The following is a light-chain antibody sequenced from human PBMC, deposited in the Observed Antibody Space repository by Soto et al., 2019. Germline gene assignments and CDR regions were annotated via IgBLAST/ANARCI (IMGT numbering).Light chain of an antibody. CDR1: SSDVGGYNY. CDR3: SSFTSTHTGV. J-gene: IGLJ3*02. V-gene: IGLV2-14*01. Sequence: QSALTQPASVSGSPGQSITISCTGTSSDVGGYNYVSWYQLYPGKAPKLMIYEVSNRPSGVSNRFSGSKSGNTASLTISGRQAEDEADYYCSSFTSTHTGVFGGGTQLTVL. CDR2: EVS.